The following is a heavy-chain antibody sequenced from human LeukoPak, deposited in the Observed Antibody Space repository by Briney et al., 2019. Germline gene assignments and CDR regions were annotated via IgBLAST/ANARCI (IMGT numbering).Heavy chain of an antibody. Sequence: GASVKVSCKASGGTFSSYAISWVRQAPGQGLEWMGRIIPILGIANYAQKFQGRVTITADKSTSTAYMELSSLRSEDTAVYYCARWGIAAAGTRAFDIWGQGTMVTVSS. D-gene: IGHD6-13*01. CDR2: IIPILGIA. CDR1: GGTFSSYA. CDR3: ARWGIAAAGTRAFDI. J-gene: IGHJ3*02. V-gene: IGHV1-69*04.